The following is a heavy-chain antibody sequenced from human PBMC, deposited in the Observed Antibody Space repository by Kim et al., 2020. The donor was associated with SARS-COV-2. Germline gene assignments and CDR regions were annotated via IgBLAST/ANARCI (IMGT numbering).Heavy chain of an antibody. Sequence: PSLKSRVTISVDTSKTQLSLKLSSVTAAGTAVYYCATINDYGGNSGLFDYWGQGTLVTVSS. V-gene: IGHV4-34*01. D-gene: IGHD4-17*01. CDR3: ATINDYGGNSGLFDY. J-gene: IGHJ4*02.